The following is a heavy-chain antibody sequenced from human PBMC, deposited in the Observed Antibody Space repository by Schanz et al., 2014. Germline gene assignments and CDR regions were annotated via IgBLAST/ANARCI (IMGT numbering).Heavy chain of an antibody. V-gene: IGHV1-18*01. CDR1: GYTLTGFG. CDR2: ISAYSGNS. Sequence: QVKLVQSGAEVKKPGTSVKVSCKASGYTLTGFGVSWVRQAPGQGREWMGWISAYSGNSKYAQKLQGRVTMTTDTSTNTAYMELRSLTSDDTAVYYCARFNSGRHSPPYYYSGMDVWGQGTTVTVSS. CDR3: ARFNSGRHSPPYYYSGMDV. D-gene: IGHD1-26*01. J-gene: IGHJ6*02.